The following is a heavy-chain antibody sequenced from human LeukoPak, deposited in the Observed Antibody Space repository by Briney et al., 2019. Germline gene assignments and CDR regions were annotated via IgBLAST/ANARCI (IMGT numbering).Heavy chain of an antibody. V-gene: IGHV3-7*01. Sequence: GGSLSLSCAACGFTLSNYWMSWVRQAPGKGLEWVANIKTDGSEKYYVDSVKSRFTISRDNSKNVMSLQMNSLTPEDTAVYYCTKEGSANYLSFDYWGQGTLVTVSS. J-gene: IGHJ4*02. CDR2: IKTDGSEK. D-gene: IGHD4/OR15-4a*01. CDR3: TKEGSANYLSFDY. CDR1: GFTLSNYW.